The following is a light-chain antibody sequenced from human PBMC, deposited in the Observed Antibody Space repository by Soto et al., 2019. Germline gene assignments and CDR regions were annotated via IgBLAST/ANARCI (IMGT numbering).Light chain of an antibody. Sequence: QSVLTQPASVSGSPGQSITISCTGTSSDVGGFNYVSWFQQHPGKAHKLLIYDVINRPSEVSHRFSGSKSGNTASLTISGLQAEDEADYYCTSYTSSSTYVFGTGTKVTVL. CDR2: DVI. V-gene: IGLV2-14*01. CDR3: TSYTSSSTYV. CDR1: SSDVGGFNY. J-gene: IGLJ1*01.